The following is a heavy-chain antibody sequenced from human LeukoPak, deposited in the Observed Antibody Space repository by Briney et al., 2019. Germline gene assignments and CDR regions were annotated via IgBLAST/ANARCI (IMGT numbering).Heavy chain of an antibody. CDR1: GFTLSSYW. V-gene: IGHV3-74*01. CDR3: ARAPSEIGGYYPEYFRH. Sequence: GGSLRLSCAASGFTLSSYWMHWVRQAPGKGLVWVSRIKSDGRTNYADSVKGRFTISRDNAKNTVSLQMNSLRSEDTGVYYCARAPSEIGGYYPEYFRHWGQGTLVIVSS. J-gene: IGHJ1*01. D-gene: IGHD3-22*01. CDR2: IKSDGRT.